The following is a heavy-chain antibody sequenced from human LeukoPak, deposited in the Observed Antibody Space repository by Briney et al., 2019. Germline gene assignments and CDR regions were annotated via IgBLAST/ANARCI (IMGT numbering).Heavy chain of an antibody. CDR3: ARGGGRHVEY. V-gene: IGHV3-7*05. CDR1: GFTFSSYW. CDR2: IKEDGSEK. D-gene: IGHD3-16*01. Sequence: GGSLRLSCAASGFTFSSYWMSWVRQAPGKGLEWVANIKEDGSEKNYVDSIKGRSTISRDNAKNSLYLQMNILRAEDTAVYYCARGGGRHVEYWGQGNLVTVSS. J-gene: IGHJ4*02.